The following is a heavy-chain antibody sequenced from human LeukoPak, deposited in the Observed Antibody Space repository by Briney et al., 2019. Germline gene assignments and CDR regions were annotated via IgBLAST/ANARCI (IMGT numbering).Heavy chain of an antibody. J-gene: IGHJ4*02. V-gene: IGHV3-48*03. CDR2: ISSSGSTI. Sequence: GGSMRLSCAAYGFTFSSYEMNWVRQAPGKGLEWVSYISSSGSTIYYADSVKGRFTISRDNAKNSLYLQMNSLRAEDTAVYYCARGPRGYSYGLGYYWGQGTLVTVSS. D-gene: IGHD5-18*01. CDR1: GFTFSSYE. CDR3: ARGPRGYSYGLGYY.